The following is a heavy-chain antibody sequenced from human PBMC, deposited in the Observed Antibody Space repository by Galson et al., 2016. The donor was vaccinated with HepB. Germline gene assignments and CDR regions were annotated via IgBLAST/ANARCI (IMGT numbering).Heavy chain of an antibody. V-gene: IGHV4-39*01. CDR2: IYYSGST. D-gene: IGHD4-17*01. CDR1: GGSISSSSYY. Sequence: SETLSLTCTVSGGSISSSSYYWGWIRQPPGKGLEWIGSIYYSGSTYYNPSLKSRVTISVDTSKNQFSLNLNSVTAADTAIYYCARVVWDGDSGEYFQLWGRGTLVTVSS. J-gene: IGHJ1*01. CDR3: ARVVWDGDSGEYFQL.